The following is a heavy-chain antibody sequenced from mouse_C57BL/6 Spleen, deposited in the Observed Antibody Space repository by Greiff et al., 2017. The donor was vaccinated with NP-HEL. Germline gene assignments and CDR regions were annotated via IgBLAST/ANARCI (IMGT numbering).Heavy chain of an antibody. CDR1: GYAFSSYW. Sequence: VQLQQSGAELVKPGASVKISCKASGYAFSSYWMNWVKQRPGKGLEWIGQIYPGDGDTNYNGKFKGKATLTADKSSSTAYMQLSSRASEDSAVYFCARGIYGSRGTRYFDVWGTGTTVTVSS. J-gene: IGHJ1*03. D-gene: IGHD1-1*01. CDR3: ARGIYGSRGTRYFDV. V-gene: IGHV1-80*01. CDR2: IYPGDGDT.